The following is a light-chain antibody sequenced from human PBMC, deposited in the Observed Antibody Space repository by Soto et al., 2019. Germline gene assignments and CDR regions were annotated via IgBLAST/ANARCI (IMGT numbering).Light chain of an antibody. V-gene: IGKV1-39*01. CDR2: ATS. CDR1: QSISTY. J-gene: IGKJ1*01. Sequence: DIQMTQSPSSQSSSFLYIFTITFRASQSISTYLIWYQQKPGKAPKLLIYATSSLQNGVPSRFSGSGSGTDFTLTISSLQPEDFATYYCQQSYSTPPGTFGQGTKVDIK. CDR3: QQSYSTPPGT.